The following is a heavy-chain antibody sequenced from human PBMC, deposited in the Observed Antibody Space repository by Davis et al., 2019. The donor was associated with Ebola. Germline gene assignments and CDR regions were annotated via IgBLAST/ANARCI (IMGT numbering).Heavy chain of an antibody. CDR2: ISGSGGST. V-gene: IGHV3-23*01. J-gene: IGHJ4*02. CDR3: AKGVTIFGVEYYFDY. CDR1: GFTFSSYA. Sequence: GGSLRLSCAASGFTFSSYAMSWVRQAPGKGLEWVSAISGSGGSTYYADSVKGRFTISRDNSKNTLYLQMNSLRAEDTAVYYCAKGVTIFGVEYYFDYWGQGTLVTVSS. D-gene: IGHD3-3*01.